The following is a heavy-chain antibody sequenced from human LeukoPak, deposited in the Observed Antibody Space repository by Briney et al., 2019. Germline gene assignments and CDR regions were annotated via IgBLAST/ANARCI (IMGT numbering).Heavy chain of an antibody. V-gene: IGHV3-21*04. CDR3: AKDIRDILTGYDY. D-gene: IGHD3-9*01. Sequence: GGSLRLSCAASGFAFSSYTITWVRQAPGKGLEWVSSISSTSSFIFYADSVKGRFTISRDNAKNSLYLQMNSLRAEDTALYYCAKDIRDILTGYDYWGQGTLVTVSS. CDR2: ISSTSSFI. CDR1: GFAFSSYT. J-gene: IGHJ4*02.